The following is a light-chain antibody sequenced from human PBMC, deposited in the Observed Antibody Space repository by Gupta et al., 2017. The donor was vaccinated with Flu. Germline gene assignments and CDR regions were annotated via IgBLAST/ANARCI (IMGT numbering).Light chain of an antibody. CDR3: QQYNRWPVT. CDR1: QSVAVN. CDR2: DAS. J-gene: IGKJ1*01. V-gene: IGKV3-15*01. Sequence: EIVMTQSPANLSVSPGERAALSCRASQSVAVNLAWYQQKLGQAPRLVIYDASTRASGIPARFSGSGSGTEFTLTISSLQSEDFAVYYCQQYNRWPVTFGQGTKVEIK.